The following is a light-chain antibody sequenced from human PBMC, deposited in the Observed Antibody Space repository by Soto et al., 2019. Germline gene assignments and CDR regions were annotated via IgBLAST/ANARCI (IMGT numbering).Light chain of an antibody. Sequence: QSVLTQPPSASASLGASVTLTCTLSSDYSHYKVDWYQQRPGKGPRFVMRVGPGGIVGPKGDGIPDRFSVLGSGLNRYLTIKNIQAEDESDYHCGADHGRGNNFVDIFGGGTEVTVL. J-gene: IGLJ2*01. CDR3: GADHGRGNNFVDI. V-gene: IGLV9-49*03. CDR2: VGPGGIVG. CDR1: SDYSHYK.